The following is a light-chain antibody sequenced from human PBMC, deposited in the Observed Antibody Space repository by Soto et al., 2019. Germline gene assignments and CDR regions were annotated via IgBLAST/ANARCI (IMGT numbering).Light chain of an antibody. CDR1: QSVSSS. V-gene: IGKV3-11*01. CDR3: RQRSNLPLT. J-gene: IGKJ4*01. CDR2: DAS. Sequence: DIVLTQSPATLSLSPGERATLSCRASQSVSSSLAWYQQKPGQAPRLLIYDASNRATGIPARFSGSGSGTDDTLPISSLEPEDCAVYYCRQRSNLPLTFGGGTKVEIK.